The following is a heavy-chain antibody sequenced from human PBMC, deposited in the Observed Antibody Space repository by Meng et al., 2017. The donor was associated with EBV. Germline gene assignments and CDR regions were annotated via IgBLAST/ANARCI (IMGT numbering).Heavy chain of an antibody. Sequence: QVQLQESGPGLVKPSGPLSLPRAVSGGSISSSNWWSWVRQPPGKGLEWIGEIYHSGSTNYNPSLKSRVTISVDKSKNQFSLKLSSVTAADTAVYYCARRSLDYYDSSGFDYWGQGTLVTVSS. V-gene: IGHV4-4*02. J-gene: IGHJ4*02. CDR1: GGSISSSNW. CDR2: IYHSGST. D-gene: IGHD3-22*01. CDR3: ARRSLDYYDSSGFDY.